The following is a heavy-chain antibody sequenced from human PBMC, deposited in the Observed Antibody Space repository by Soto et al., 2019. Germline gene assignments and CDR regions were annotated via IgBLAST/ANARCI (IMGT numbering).Heavy chain of an antibody. CDR1: GGSISSSSYY. Sequence: QLQLQESGPGLVKPSETLSLTCTVSGGSISSSSYYWGWIRQPPGKGLEWIGSIYYSGSTYYNPSLKSRVTISVDTSKNQFSLKLSSVTAADTAVYYCARWFGELLDAFDIWGQGTMVTVSS. V-gene: IGHV4-39*01. D-gene: IGHD3-10*01. CDR3: ARWFGELLDAFDI. CDR2: IYYSGST. J-gene: IGHJ3*02.